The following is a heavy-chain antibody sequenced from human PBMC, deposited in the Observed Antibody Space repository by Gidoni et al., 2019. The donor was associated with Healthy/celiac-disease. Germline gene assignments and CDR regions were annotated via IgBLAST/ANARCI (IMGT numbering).Heavy chain of an antibody. CDR2: RSSSSSYI. Sequence: EVHLVESGGGMVKPGGSLRLSCAASGFTLSSYSMNWFRQAPGKGLGWVSSRSSSSSYIYYADSVKGRFTISRDNAKNSLYLQMNSLRAEDTAVYYCARDSGSSWEDYWGQGTLVTVSS. CDR1: GFTLSSYS. J-gene: IGHJ4*02. D-gene: IGHD6-13*01. V-gene: IGHV3-21*01. CDR3: ARDSGSSWEDY.